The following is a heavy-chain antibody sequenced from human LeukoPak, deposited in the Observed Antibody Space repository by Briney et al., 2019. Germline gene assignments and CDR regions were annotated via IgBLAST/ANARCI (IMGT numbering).Heavy chain of an antibody. V-gene: IGHV4-30-2*01. CDR2: IYHSGST. J-gene: IGHJ4*02. D-gene: IGHD5-18*01. Sequence: SQTLSLTCTVSGGSISSGGYYWSWIRQPPGKGLEWIGYIYHSGSTYYNPSLKSRVTISVDRSKNQFSLKLSSVTAADTAVYYCARAPTTVDTAMVSEGDYWGQGTLVTVSS. CDR3: ARAPTTVDTAMVSEGDY. CDR1: GGSISSGGYY.